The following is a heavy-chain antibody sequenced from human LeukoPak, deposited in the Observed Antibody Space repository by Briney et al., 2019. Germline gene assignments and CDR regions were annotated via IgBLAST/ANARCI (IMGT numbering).Heavy chain of an antibody. D-gene: IGHD6-13*01. Sequence: GASVKVSCMVSGYTLTELSMHWVRQAPGKGLEWMGGFDPEDGETIYAQKFQGRVTMTEDTSTDTAYMELSSLRSEDTAVYYCATVEGSSSWYYFDYWGQGTLVTVSS. CDR3: ATVEGSSSWYYFDY. V-gene: IGHV1-24*01. CDR2: FDPEDGET. CDR1: GYTLTELS. J-gene: IGHJ4*02.